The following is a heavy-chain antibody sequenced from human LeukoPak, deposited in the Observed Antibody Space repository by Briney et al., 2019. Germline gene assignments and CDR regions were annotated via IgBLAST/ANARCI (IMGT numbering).Heavy chain of an antibody. D-gene: IGHD3-22*01. CDR3: ASISGYYQSPIFDY. CDR2: IYYSGST. CDR1: GGSISSYY. J-gene: IGHJ4*02. Sequence: SETLSLTCTVSGGSISSYYWSWIRQHPGKGLEWIGYIYYSGSTYYNPSLKSRVTISVDTSKNQFSLKLSSVTAADTAVYYCASISGYYQSPIFDYWGQGALVTVSS. V-gene: IGHV4-59*06.